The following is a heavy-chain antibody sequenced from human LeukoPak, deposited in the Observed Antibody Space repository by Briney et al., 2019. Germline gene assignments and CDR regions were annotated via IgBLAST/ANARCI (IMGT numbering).Heavy chain of an antibody. CDR2: ISSSGSTI. CDR1: GFTFSDYY. Sequence: GGSLRLSCAASGFTFSDYYMSWIRQAPGKGLEWVSYISSSGSTIYYADSVKGRFTISRDNAKNSLYLQMNSLRAEDTAVYYCAKDRRDVYYFDYWGQGTLVTVSS. V-gene: IGHV3-11*04. J-gene: IGHJ4*02. D-gene: IGHD5-24*01. CDR3: AKDRRDVYYFDY.